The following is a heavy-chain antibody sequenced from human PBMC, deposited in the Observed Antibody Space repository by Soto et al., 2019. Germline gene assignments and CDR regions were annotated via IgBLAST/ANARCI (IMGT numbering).Heavy chain of an antibody. J-gene: IGHJ4*02. CDR1: GDSVSSNSAA. D-gene: IGHD5-12*01. V-gene: IGHV6-1*01. CDR3: ARNSGYDYEIDFDY. CDR2: TYYRSKWYN. Sequence: QSPTLSLTCAISGDSVSSNSAAWNWIRQSPSRGLEWLGRTYYRSKWYNDYAVSVKSRITINPDTSKNQFSLQLNSVTPEDTAVYYCARNSGYDYEIDFDYWGQGTLVTVSS.